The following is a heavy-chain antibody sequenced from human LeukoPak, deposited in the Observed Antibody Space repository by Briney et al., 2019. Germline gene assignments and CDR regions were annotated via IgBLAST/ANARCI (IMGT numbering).Heavy chain of an antibody. CDR1: GYTFTSYG. CDR2: IIPIFGTA. Sequence: GASVKVSCKASGYTFTSYGISWVRQAPGQGLEWMGGIIPIFGTANYAQKFQGRVTITADKSTSTAYMELSSLRSEDTAVYYCAVFGYTMYDSSGYYYWGQGTLVTVSS. CDR3: AVFGYTMYDSSGYYY. V-gene: IGHV1-69*06. J-gene: IGHJ4*02. D-gene: IGHD3-22*01.